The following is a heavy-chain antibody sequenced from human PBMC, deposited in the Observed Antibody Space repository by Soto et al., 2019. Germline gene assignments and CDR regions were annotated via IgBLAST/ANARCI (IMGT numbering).Heavy chain of an antibody. CDR1: GFSLSTSGVG. J-gene: IGHJ6*02. Sequence: QITLKESGPTLVKPTQTLTLTCTFSGFSLSTSGVGVGWIRQPPGKALEWLAVIYWDDDKRYSPSLKTRLTITKDTSKNQVVLTITNMDPVDTATYYCAHRRVYYAMDVWGQGTTVTVAS. CDR2: IYWDDDK. V-gene: IGHV2-5*02. CDR3: AHRRVYYAMDV.